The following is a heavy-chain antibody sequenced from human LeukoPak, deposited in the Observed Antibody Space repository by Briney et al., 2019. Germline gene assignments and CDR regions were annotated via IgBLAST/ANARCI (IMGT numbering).Heavy chain of an antibody. Sequence: GSLRLSCAASGFTFSSYSMNWVRQPPGKGLEWIGEIYHSGSTNYNPSLKSRVTISVDKSKNQFSLKLSSVTAADTAVCYCARVLRYCSGGSCDYYFDYWGQGTLVTVSS. D-gene: IGHD2-15*01. CDR3: ARVLRYCSGGSCDYYFDY. V-gene: IGHV4-4*02. J-gene: IGHJ4*02. CDR1: GFTFSSYSM. CDR2: IYHSGST.